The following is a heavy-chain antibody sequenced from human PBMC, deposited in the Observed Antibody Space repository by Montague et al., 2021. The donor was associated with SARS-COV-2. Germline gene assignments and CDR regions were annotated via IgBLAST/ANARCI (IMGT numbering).Heavy chain of an antibody. CDR2: IYASGST. J-gene: IGHJ4*02. V-gene: IGHV4-4*07. Sequence: SETLSLTCSVSGVSITSYYWSWVRQPAGKGLEWIGHIYASGSTNYSPSLKSRVRLSIYNPTNQFSLKLESLTAADTAVYFCVRDGGNWYYFDYWGQGALVTVSS. D-gene: IGHD3-16*01. CDR3: VRDGGNWYYFDY. CDR1: GVSITSYY.